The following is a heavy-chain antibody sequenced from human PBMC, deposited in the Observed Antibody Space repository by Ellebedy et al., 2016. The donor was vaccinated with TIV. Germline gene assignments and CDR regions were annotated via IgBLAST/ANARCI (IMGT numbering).Heavy chain of an antibody. D-gene: IGHD6-13*01. CDR3: AKAMGQLVGGGNFDY. Sequence: GESLKISCVASGFTLSDFAMHWVRQAAGKGLEWVAVISYDGSNKSYADSVKGRFTISRDNSKNTLYPQMNSLRAEDTAVYYCAKAMGQLVGGGNFDYWGQGTLVTVSS. CDR1: GFTLSDFA. J-gene: IGHJ4*02. CDR2: ISYDGSNK. V-gene: IGHV3-30*07.